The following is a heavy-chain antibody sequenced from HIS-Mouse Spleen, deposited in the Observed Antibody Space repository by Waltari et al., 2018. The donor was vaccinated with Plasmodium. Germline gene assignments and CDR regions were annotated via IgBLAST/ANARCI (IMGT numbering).Heavy chain of an antibody. D-gene: IGHD2-21*02. Sequence: QVQLQQWGAGLLKPSETLSLPCAGYGGSFSGYYCSWTRQPPGKVLVLIAESNHSGRTNYNPALKSRVTTSVDTSKNPFSLKLSPVTAADTAVYYCARVRRIVVVTAPRGFFDYWGQGTLVTVSS. CDR3: ARVRRIVVVTAPRGFFDY. J-gene: IGHJ4*02. V-gene: IGHV4-34*01. CDR2: SNHSGRT. CDR1: GGSFSGYY.